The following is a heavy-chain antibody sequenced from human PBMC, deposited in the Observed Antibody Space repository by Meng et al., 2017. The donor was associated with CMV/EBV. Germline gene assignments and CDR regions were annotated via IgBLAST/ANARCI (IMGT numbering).Heavy chain of an antibody. CDR1: GYTFNSYG. D-gene: IGHD3-10*01. CDR3: ARNYYGSGSWFDP. V-gene: IGHV1-18*01. CDR2: ISAYHGNT. J-gene: IGHJ5*02. Sequence: VQRVQSGGGCTKPGAPVRVSCQASGYTFNSYGIRWVRQATGQVLEWMGWISAYHGNTNYAQKLQGRVTMTTDTSTSTAYMELRSLRSDDTAVYYCARNYYGSGSWFDPWGQGTLVTVSS.